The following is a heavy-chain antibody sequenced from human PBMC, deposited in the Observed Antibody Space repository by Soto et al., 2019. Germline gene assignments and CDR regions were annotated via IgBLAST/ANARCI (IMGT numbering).Heavy chain of an antibody. D-gene: IGHD3-9*01. V-gene: IGHV1-8*01. CDR3: ARLRVGYDILTGYYYYYYGMDV. J-gene: IGHJ6*02. CDR2: MNPNSGNT. Sequence: GASVKVSCKASGYTFTSYDINWVRQATGRGLEWMGWMNPNSGNTGYAQKFQGRVTMTRNTSISTAYMELSSLRSEDTAVYYCARLRVGYDILTGYYYYYYGMDVWGQGTTVTVSS. CDR1: GYTFTSYD.